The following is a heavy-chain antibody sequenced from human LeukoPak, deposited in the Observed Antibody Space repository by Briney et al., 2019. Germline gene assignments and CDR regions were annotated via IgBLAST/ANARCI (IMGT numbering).Heavy chain of an antibody. CDR2: IIPIFGTA. D-gene: IGHD2-2*01. CDR1: GGTFSSYA. Sequence: SVKVSRKASGGTFSSYAISWVRQAPGQGLEWMGGIIPIFGTANYAQKFQGRVTITADESTSTAYMELSSLRSEDTAVYYCARGGRSSTSRPYYYYMDVWGKGTTVTVSS. J-gene: IGHJ6*03. CDR3: ARGGRSSTSRPYYYYMDV. V-gene: IGHV1-69*13.